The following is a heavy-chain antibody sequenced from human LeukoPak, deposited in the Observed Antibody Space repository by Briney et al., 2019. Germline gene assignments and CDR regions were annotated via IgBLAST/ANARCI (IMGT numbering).Heavy chain of an antibody. J-gene: IGHJ4*02. CDR3: AKDLDIVATITGN. D-gene: IGHD5-12*01. CDR1: GFSFSTSL. Sequence: GGSLRLSCAASGFSFSTSLMTWVRQAPGKGLEWVSGVSGSGGSTYHADSVKGRFTISRDNSKNTLYLQMNSLRAEDTAVYYCAKDLDIVATITGNWGQGTLVTVSS. V-gene: IGHV3-23*01. CDR2: VSGSGGST.